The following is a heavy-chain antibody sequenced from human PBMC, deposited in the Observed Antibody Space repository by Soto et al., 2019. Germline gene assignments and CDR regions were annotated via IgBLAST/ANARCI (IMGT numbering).Heavy chain of an antibody. CDR2: ISKSDYT. Sequence: GGSLRLSCTVSGFAFNNYGINWVRQASGKGLEWVSSISKSDYTYYSDSVKGRFTISRDNAKNSVSLQMNTLRVEDTAVYYCAREDSIIIPAVSDFWGQGTLVTVSS. CDR3: AREDSIIIPAVSDF. V-gene: IGHV3-21*01. D-gene: IGHD2-2*01. CDR1: GFAFNNYG. J-gene: IGHJ4*02.